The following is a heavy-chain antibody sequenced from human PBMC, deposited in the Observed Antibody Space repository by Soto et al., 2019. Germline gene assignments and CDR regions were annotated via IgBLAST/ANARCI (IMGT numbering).Heavy chain of an antibody. J-gene: IGHJ6*02. CDR1: GFTFSSYS. CDR2: ISSSSSYI. D-gene: IGHD4-4*01. V-gene: IGHV3-21*01. CDR3: ARDYKVADSNSYYYYGMDV. Sequence: PGGSLRLSCAASGFTFSSYSMNWVRQAPGKGREWVSSISSSSSYIYYADSVKGRFTISRDNAKNSLYLQMNSLRAEDTAVYYCARDYKVADSNSYYYYGMDVWGQGTTVTVSS.